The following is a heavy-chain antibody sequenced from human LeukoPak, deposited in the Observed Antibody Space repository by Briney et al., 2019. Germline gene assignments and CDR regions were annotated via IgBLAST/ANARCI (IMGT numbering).Heavy chain of an antibody. V-gene: IGHV3-23*01. J-gene: IGHJ2*01. CDR3: AKTLSLNWYFDL. CDR2: ISGSGGST. D-gene: IGHD2/OR15-2a*01. CDR1: EFTFSSHA. Sequence: QAGGSLRLSCAASEFTFSSHAMSWVRQAPGKGLEWVSTISGSGGSTYYADSVKGRFTISRDNSKNTLYLQMNSLRAEDTAVYYCAKTLSLNWYFDLWGRGTLVTVSS.